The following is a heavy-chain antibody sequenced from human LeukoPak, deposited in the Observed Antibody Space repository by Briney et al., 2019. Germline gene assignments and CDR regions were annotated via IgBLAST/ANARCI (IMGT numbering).Heavy chain of an antibody. V-gene: IGHV3-23*01. CDR1: GFTFSSYA. D-gene: IGHD2-15*01. CDR2: ITSGGST. Sequence: GGSLRLSCAASGFTFSSYAMSWVRQAPGKGLEWVSAITSGGSTYYADSVKGRFTISRDNSKNTLYLQMNSLRAEDTAVYYCANTPEGACSGGSCHPDSGQGTLVTVSS. CDR3: ANTPEGACSGGSCHPD. J-gene: IGHJ4*02.